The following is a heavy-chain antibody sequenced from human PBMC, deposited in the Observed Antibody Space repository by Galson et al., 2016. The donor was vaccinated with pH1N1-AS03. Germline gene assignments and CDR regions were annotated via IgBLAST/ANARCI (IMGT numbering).Heavy chain of an antibody. CDR3: VRHQLSVSVGVPVKDAFDI. CDR2: IYPGDSDT. CDR1: GYSFTNYW. V-gene: IGHV5-51*03. D-gene: IGHD1-1*01. J-gene: IGHJ3*02. Sequence: QSGAEVKKPGESLKISCKTSGYSFTNYWIGWMRQMPGKGLEWVGMIYPGDSDTRYSPSFQGQVTISADKSISTAYLQWSSLKASDIAMYYCVRHQLSVSVGVPVKDAFDIWGQGTFVTVSS.